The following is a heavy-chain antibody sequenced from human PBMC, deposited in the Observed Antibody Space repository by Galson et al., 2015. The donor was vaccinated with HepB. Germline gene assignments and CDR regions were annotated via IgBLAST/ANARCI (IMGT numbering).Heavy chain of an antibody. CDR1: GFSVSRNY. CDR2: IYSDGRT. D-gene: IGHD3-3*01. J-gene: IGHJ4*02. CDR3: AKGYGFWTAFDY. V-gene: IGHV3-53*01. Sequence: SLRLSCAASGFSVSRNYMTWVRQAPGKGLEWVSSIYSDGRTYYADSVKGRFTISRDNSKNTLFLQMNGLRADDTAVYYCAKGYGFWTAFDYWGQGTLVTVSS.